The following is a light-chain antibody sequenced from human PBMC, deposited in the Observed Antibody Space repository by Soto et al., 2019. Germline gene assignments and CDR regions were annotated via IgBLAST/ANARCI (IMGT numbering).Light chain of an antibody. CDR2: DVS. CDR1: SSDVGGYNY. V-gene: IGLV2-14*01. J-gene: IGLJ1*01. Sequence: ALTQPASVSGSPGQSITISCTGTSSDVGGYNYVSWYQQHPGKAPKLTIYDVSTRPSGVSNRFSGSKSGNTASLTISGLQAEDEADYYCSSYTSDITPYVFGAGTKVTVL. CDR3: SSYTSDITPYV.